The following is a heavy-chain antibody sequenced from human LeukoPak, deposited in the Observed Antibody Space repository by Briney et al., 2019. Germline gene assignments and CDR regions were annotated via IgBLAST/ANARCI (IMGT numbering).Heavy chain of an antibody. Sequence: GGSLRLSCAASGFTFSSYSMNWVRQAPGKGLEWVSSISSSSSYIYYADSVKGRFTISRDNAKNSLYLQMNSLRSEDTAVYYCARAITMVRGVIKKYYFDYWGQGTLVTVSS. J-gene: IGHJ4*02. V-gene: IGHV3-21*04. D-gene: IGHD3-10*01. CDR1: GFTFSSYS. CDR2: ISSSSSYI. CDR3: ARAITMVRGVIKKYYFDY.